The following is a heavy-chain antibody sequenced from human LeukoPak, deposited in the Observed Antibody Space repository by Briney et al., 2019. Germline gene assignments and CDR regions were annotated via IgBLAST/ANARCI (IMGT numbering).Heavy chain of an antibody. D-gene: IGHD3-10*01. CDR1: GGTFSSYA. V-gene: IGHV1-69*13. J-gene: IGHJ5*02. CDR2: IIPIFGTA. Sequence: SVKVSCKASGGTFSSYAISWVRQAPGQGLEWMGGIIPIFGTANYAQKFQGRVTITADESTSTAYMELSSLRSEDTAVYYCARERLAMVRGVIPKEAWGWFDPWGQGTLVTVSS. CDR3: ARERLAMVRGVIPKEAWGWFDP.